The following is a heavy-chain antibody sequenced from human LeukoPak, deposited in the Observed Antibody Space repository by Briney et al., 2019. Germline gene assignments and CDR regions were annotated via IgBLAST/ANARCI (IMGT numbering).Heavy chain of an antibody. V-gene: IGHV4-39*01. J-gene: IGHJ4*02. CDR3: ARQGHSSISSTRATEFDY. Sequence: AETLSLTCTVSGGSISSSGYYWGWIRQPPGKGLEWIGRIYYSGSTYYNPSLKSRVTISVDTSKNQSSLKLSSVTAADTAVYYCARQGHSSISSTRATEFDYWGQGTLVTVSS. D-gene: IGHD6-13*01. CDR1: GGSISSSGYY. CDR2: IYYSGST.